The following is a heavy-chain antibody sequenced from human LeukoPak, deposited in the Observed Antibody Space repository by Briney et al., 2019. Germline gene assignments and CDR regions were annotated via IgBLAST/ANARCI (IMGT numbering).Heavy chain of an antibody. J-gene: IGHJ4*02. CDR1: AFTFSDYW. D-gene: IGHD3-10*01. V-gene: IGHV3-20*04. Sequence: PGGSLRVSCATSAFTFSDYWMSWVRQTPGKGLEWVSGINWNGGSTGYADSVKGRFTISRDNAKNSLYLQMNSLRAEDTALYYCARESYGSGRDYWGQGTLVTVSS. CDR3: ARESYGSGRDY. CDR2: INWNGGST.